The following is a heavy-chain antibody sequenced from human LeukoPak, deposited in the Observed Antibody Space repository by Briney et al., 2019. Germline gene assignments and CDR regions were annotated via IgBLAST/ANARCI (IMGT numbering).Heavy chain of an antibody. J-gene: IGHJ4*02. Sequence: GGSLRLSCAASGFNVSSNYMSWIRQAPGKGLEWVSYISSSGSSIYYADSVKGRFTISRDNAKNSLYLQMNSLRAEDTAVYYCARGGPNYYDSSGYFDYWGQGTLVTVSS. CDR2: ISSSGSSI. CDR3: ARGGPNYYDSSGYFDY. D-gene: IGHD3-22*01. CDR1: GFNVSSNY. V-gene: IGHV3-11*01.